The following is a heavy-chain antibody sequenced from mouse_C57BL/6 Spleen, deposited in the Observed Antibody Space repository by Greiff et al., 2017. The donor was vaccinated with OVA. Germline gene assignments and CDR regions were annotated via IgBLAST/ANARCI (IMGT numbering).Heavy chain of an antibody. CDR3: ARRSITTVVAGDWYFDV. V-gene: IGHV1-59*01. CDR1: GYTFTSYW. Sequence: QVQLQQPGAELVRPGTSVKLSCKASGYTFTSYWMHWVKQRPGQGLEWIGVIDPSDSYTNYNQKFKGKATLTVDTSSSTAYMQLSSLTSEDSAVYYCARRSITTVVAGDWYFDVGGTGTTVTVSS. J-gene: IGHJ1*03. CDR2: IDPSDSYT. D-gene: IGHD1-1*01.